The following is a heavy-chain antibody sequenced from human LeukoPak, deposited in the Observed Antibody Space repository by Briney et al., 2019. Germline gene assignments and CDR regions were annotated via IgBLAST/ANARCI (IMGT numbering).Heavy chain of an antibody. CDR3: ASPSKRWEVLQPSVY. CDR2: ISSNGGST. Sequence: SGGSLRLSCEASGFTLSYYAIHWVRQAPGEGLEYVSAISSNGGSTYYANSVKGRFTISRDNSKNTLYLQMGSLRAEDMAVYYCASPSKRWEVLQPSVYWGQGTLVTVSS. D-gene: IGHD1-26*01. J-gene: IGHJ4*02. V-gene: IGHV3-64*01. CDR1: GFTLSYYA.